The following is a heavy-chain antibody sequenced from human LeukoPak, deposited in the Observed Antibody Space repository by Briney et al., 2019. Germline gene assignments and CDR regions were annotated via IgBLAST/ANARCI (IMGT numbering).Heavy chain of an antibody. Sequence: PGGSLRLSCAASGFTFSSYGMHWVRQAPGKGLEWVAVIWYDGSNKYYADSVRGRFTISRDNSKNPLYLQMNSLGAEATAVYYCARDPPHYDSSGFDYWGQGTLVTVSS. J-gene: IGHJ4*02. CDR3: ARDPPHYDSSGFDY. V-gene: IGHV3-33*01. D-gene: IGHD3-22*01. CDR2: IWYDGSNK. CDR1: GFTFSSYG.